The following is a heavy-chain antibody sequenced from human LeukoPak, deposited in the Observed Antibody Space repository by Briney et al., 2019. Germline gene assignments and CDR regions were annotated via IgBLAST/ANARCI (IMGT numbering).Heavy chain of an antibody. CDR2: IYYSGST. V-gene: IGHV4-59*01. J-gene: IGHJ4*02. CDR3: ARDRHGDYAGGYFDY. Sequence: YIYYSGSTNYNPSLKSRVTISVDTSKNQFSLKLSSVTAADTAVYYCARDRHGDYAGGYFDYWGQGTLVTVSS. D-gene: IGHD4-17*01.